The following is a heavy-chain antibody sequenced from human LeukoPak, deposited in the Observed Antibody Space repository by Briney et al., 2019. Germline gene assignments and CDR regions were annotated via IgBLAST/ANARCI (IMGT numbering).Heavy chain of an antibody. CDR3: ARRGFEPAAMQDAFDI. D-gene: IGHD2-2*01. Sequence: SETLSLTCTVSGVSISSSSYYWGWIRQPPGKGLEWIGSIYYSGSTYYNPSLKSRVTISVDTSKNQFSLKLSSVTAADTAVYYCARRGFEPAAMQDAFDIWGQGTMVTVSS. CDR1: GVSISSSSYY. V-gene: IGHV4-39*01. CDR2: IYYSGST. J-gene: IGHJ3*02.